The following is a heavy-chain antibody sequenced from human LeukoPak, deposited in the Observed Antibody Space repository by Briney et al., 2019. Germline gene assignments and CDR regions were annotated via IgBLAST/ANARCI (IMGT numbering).Heavy chain of an antibody. CDR2: IYYSGST. Sequence: TXSLXCXXSGGSXXSSSYYWGWIRQPXGKGLEWIGSIYYSGSTYYNPSLKSRVTISVDTSKNQFSLKLGSVTAADTAVYYCASRHTVTSDYWGQGTLVTVSS. D-gene: IGHD4-17*01. J-gene: IGHJ4*02. V-gene: IGHV4-39*01. CDR3: ASRHTVTSDY. CDR1: GGSXXSSSYY.